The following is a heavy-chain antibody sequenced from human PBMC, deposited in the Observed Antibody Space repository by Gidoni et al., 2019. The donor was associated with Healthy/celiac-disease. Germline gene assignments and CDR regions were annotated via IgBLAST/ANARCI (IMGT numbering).Heavy chain of an antibody. J-gene: IGHJ5*02. CDR1: GYPFTSYG. CDR2: ISAYNGNT. V-gene: IGHV1-18*04. Sequence: QVQLVQSGAEVKKPGASVKVSCKASGYPFTSYGISWVPQDPGQGLEWRGWISAYNGNTNYAQKLQGRVTMTTDTSTSTAYMELRSLRSDDTAVYYCARDLASLGYCSSTSCRGVNWFDPWGQGTLVTVSS. CDR3: ARDLASLGYCSSTSCRGVNWFDP. D-gene: IGHD2-2*01.